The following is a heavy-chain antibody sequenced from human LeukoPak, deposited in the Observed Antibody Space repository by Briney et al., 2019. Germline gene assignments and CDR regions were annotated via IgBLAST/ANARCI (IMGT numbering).Heavy chain of an antibody. J-gene: IGHJ6*02. CDR3: ARSVAGLLVVGMDV. CDR1: GFTFSSYG. D-gene: IGHD6-19*01. V-gene: IGHV3-30*02. Sequence: PGGSLRLSCAASGFTFSSYGMHWVRQAPGKGLEWVAFIRYDGSNKYYADSVKGRFSISRDNSKNTLYLQMNSLRAEDTAVYYCARSVAGLLVVGMDVWGQGTTVTVSS. CDR2: IRYDGSNK.